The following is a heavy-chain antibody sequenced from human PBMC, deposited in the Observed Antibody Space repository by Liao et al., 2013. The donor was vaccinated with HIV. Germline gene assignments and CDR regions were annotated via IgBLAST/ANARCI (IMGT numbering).Heavy chain of an antibody. CDR2: IYYSGST. J-gene: IGHJ4*02. V-gene: IGHV4-59*01. D-gene: IGHD3-3*01. CDR1: GGSISSYY. CDR3: ARAGGNYDFWSGYYNALVYFDY. Sequence: QVQLQESGPGLVKPSETLSLTCTVSGGSISSYYWSWIRQPPGKGLEWIGYIYYSGSTNYNPSLKSRVTISVDTSKNQFSLKLSSVTAADTAVYFCARAGGNYDFWSGYYNALVYFDYWAREPWSPSPQ.